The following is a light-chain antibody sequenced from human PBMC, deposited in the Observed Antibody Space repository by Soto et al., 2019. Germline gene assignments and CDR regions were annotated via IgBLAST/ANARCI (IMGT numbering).Light chain of an antibody. CDR2: KAS. J-gene: IGKJ1*01. V-gene: IGKV1-5*03. Sequence: DNQVPQYPSRLSGSLGDKVTITCRASQTISSWLAWYQQKPGKAPKLLIYKASTLKSGVPSRFSGSGSGTEFTLTISCPQPDDFATYYWQHYNSYSGAFGQGTKVDIK. CDR3: QHYNSYSGA. CDR1: QTISSW.